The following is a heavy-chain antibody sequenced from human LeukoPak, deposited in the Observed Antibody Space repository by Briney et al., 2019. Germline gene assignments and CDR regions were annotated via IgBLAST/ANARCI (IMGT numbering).Heavy chain of an antibody. CDR2: IYPGDSDT. J-gene: IGHJ4*02. D-gene: IGHD3-22*01. Sequence: GESLEISCKGSGYSFSTYWIGWVRQLPGKGLEWMGIIYPGDSDTRYSPSFQGQVTISADKSISTAYLQWSSLKASDTAMYYCARRYDSSGLIDYWGQGTLVTVSS. CDR3: ARRYDSSGLIDY. V-gene: IGHV5-51*01. CDR1: GYSFSTYW.